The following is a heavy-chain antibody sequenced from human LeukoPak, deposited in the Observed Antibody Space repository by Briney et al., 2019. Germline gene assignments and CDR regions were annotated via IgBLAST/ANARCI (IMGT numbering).Heavy chain of an antibody. D-gene: IGHD3-9*01. CDR1: GFTFSSYW. V-gene: IGHV3-74*01. Sequence: GGSLRLSCAASGFTFSSYWMHWVRQAPGKGLVWVSRINSDGSSTSYADSVKGRFTISRDNAKNTLYLQMNSLRAEDTAVYYCASIGGYFGSYYYYMDVWGKGTTVTISS. CDR2: INSDGSST. CDR3: ASIGGYFGSYYYYMDV. J-gene: IGHJ6*03.